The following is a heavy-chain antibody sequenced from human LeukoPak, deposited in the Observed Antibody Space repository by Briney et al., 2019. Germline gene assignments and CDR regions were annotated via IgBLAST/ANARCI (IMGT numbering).Heavy chain of an antibody. CDR1: GGSISSYY. CDR2: IYYSGST. D-gene: IGHD3-22*01. J-gene: IGHJ5*02. Sequence: SETLSLTCTVSGGSISSYYWSWIRQPPGKGLGWIGYIYYSGSTNYNPSLESRVTISLDTSKNQFSLKLNSATAADTAVYYCARDRDYYDSSGYSNWFDPWGQGTLVTVSS. CDR3: ARDRDYYDSSGYSNWFDP. V-gene: IGHV4-59*01.